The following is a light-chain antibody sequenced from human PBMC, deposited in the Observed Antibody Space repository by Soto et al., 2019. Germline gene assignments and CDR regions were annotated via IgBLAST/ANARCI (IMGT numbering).Light chain of an antibody. V-gene: IGKV1-5*01. CDR3: QQSYSTPWT. J-gene: IGKJ1*01. CDR2: DAS. Sequence: DIQMTQSPSTLSAYVGDRVTITCRASQSISSWLAWYQQKPGKAPKLLIYDASSLESGVPSRFSGSGSGTEFTLTISSLKPEDFATYYCQQSYSTPWTFGQGTKVDI. CDR1: QSISSW.